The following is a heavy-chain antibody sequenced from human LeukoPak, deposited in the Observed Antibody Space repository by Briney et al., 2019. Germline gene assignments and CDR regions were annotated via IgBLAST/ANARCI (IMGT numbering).Heavy chain of an antibody. Sequence: PGGSLRLSCVASGFSFNTYGMHWVRQAPGKGPEWVAFIRNDGSKNVYADALKGRFTISRDNSNNTQYLQVASLRPDDTAVYYCAKRDNGGDSGIDYWGQGTLVTVSS. CDR1: GFSFNTYG. J-gene: IGHJ4*02. CDR2: IRNDGSKN. CDR3: AKRDNGGDSGIDY. V-gene: IGHV3-30*02. D-gene: IGHD4-23*01.